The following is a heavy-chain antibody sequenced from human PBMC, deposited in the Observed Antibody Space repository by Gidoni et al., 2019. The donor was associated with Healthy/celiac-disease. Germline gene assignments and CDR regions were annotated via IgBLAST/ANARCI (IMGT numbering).Heavy chain of an antibody. V-gene: IGHV2-5*02. J-gene: IGHJ5*02. CDR2: IYWDDDK. CDR3: AHSRSSWYEIGWFDP. Sequence: QITLKESGPTLVKPTQTLTLTCTFSGFSLSTSGVGVGWIRQPPGKALEWLALIYWDDDKRYSPSLKSRLTITKVTSKNQVVLTMTNMDPVDTATYYCAHSRSSWYEIGWFDPWGQGTLVTISS. D-gene: IGHD6-13*01. CDR1: GFSLSTSGVG.